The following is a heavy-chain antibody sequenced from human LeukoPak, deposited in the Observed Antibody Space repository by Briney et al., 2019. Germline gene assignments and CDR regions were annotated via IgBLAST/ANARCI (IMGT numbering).Heavy chain of an antibody. J-gene: IGHJ6*02. CDR2: ISSSSSYI. Sequence: GGSLRLSCAASGFTFSSYSMNGVRQAPGKGLEWVSSISSSSSYIYYVDSVKGRFTISRDNAKNSLYLQMNSLRAEDTAVYYCARDSADFNGMDVWGQGTTVTVSS. V-gene: IGHV3-21*01. CDR1: GFTFSSYS. CDR3: ARDSADFNGMDV. D-gene: IGHD2-15*01.